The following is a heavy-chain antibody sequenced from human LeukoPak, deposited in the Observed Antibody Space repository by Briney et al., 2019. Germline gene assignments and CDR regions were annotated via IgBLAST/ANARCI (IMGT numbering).Heavy chain of an antibody. CDR1: GFTFSSYA. V-gene: IGHV3-66*02. J-gene: IGHJ3*02. CDR2: IYSGGST. D-gene: IGHD6-13*01. CDR3: ARAAGRKHDAFDI. Sequence: PGGSLRLSCAASGFTFSSYAMSWVRQAPGKGLEWVSVIYSGGSTYYADSVKGRFTISRDNSKNTLYLQMNSLRAEDTAVYYCARAAGRKHDAFDIWGQGTMVTVSS.